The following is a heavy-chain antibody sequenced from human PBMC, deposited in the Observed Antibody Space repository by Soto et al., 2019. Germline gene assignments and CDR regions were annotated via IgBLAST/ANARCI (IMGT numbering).Heavy chain of an antibody. V-gene: IGHV4-39*01. CDR3: AASRWQQSLIDY. CDR1: GGSMSSSSNY. CDR2: VYYNGNT. J-gene: IGHJ4*01. D-gene: IGHD2-15*01. Sequence: QLQLQESGPRLVKPSETLSLTCTVSGGSMSSSSNYWVWIRQPPGRGLEWIGSVYYNGNTYYNPSLTSRLPICLDTSKNQFFLKVSSVTAADTAIYYCAASRWQQSLIDYWGHGTLVTVSS.